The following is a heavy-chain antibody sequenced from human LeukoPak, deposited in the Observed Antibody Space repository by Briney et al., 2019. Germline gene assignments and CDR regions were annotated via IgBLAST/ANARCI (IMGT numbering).Heavy chain of an antibody. V-gene: IGHV3-23*01. CDR3: AKDINGYSSSWFDY. Sequence: WGSLRLSCAASGFTFSSYAMSWVCQAPGKGLEWVSAISGSGGSTYYADSVKGRFTISRDNSKNTLYLQMNSLRAEDTAVYYCAKDINGYSSSWFDYWGQGPLATVSS. CDR1: GFTFSSYA. CDR2: ISGSGGST. D-gene: IGHD6-13*01. J-gene: IGHJ4*02.